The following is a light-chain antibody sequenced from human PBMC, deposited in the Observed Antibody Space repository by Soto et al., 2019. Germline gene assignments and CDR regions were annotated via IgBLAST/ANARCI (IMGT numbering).Light chain of an antibody. CDR3: SSSPTTTSLVV. Sequence: QSALTQPASVSGSTGQSITISCTGTSSDLGDYNYVSWYQQYPGKVPKLVIYDVSHRPSGVSNRFSGSKSGNTASLIISGLQAEDEADYYCSSSPTTTSLVVFGGGTTLTVL. CDR1: SSDLGDYNY. J-gene: IGLJ3*02. CDR2: DVS. V-gene: IGLV2-14*01.